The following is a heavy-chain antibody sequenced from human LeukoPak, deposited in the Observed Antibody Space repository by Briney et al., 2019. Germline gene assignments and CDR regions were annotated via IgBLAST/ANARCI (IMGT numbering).Heavy chain of an antibody. CDR3: ARDGGSSWSRGYYYGMDV. CDR2: IYYSGST. V-gene: IGHV4-4*02. J-gene: IGHJ6*02. CDR1: GGSISSSPW. D-gene: IGHD6-13*01. Sequence: SETLSLTCAVSGGSISSSPWWSWVRQPPGKGLEWIGYIYYSGSTNYNPSLKSRVTISVDTSKNQFSLKLSSVTAADTAVYYCARDGGSSWSRGYYYGMDVWGQGTTVTVSS.